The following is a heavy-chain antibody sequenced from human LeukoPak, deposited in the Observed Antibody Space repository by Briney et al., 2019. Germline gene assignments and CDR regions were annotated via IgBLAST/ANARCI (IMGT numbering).Heavy chain of an antibody. CDR2: INHSGST. CDR3: ARGGRYCSSTSCYKAPRYFDY. Sequence: PSETLSLTCAVYGGSFSGYYWSWLRQPPGKGLEWIGEINHSGSTNYNPPLKSRVTISVDTSKNQLSLKRSSVAAADTAVYYCARGGRYCSSTSCYKAPRYFDYWGQGTLVTVSS. J-gene: IGHJ4*02. CDR1: GGSFSGYY. D-gene: IGHD2-2*02. V-gene: IGHV4-34*01.